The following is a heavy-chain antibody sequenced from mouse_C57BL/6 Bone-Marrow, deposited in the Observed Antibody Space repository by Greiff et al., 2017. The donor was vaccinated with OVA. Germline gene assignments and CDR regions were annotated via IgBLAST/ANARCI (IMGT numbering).Heavy chain of an antibody. CDR1: GFTFSSYA. CDR2: ISDGGSYT. Sequence: DVMLVESGGGLVKPGGSLKLSCAASGFTFSSYAMSWVRQTPEKRLEWVATISDGGSYTYYPDNVQGRFTISRDNAKNNLYLQMSHLKSEDTAMYYCARDLWGAMDYWGQGTSVTVSS. D-gene: IGHD1-1*02. J-gene: IGHJ4*01. V-gene: IGHV5-4*01. CDR3: ARDLWGAMDY.